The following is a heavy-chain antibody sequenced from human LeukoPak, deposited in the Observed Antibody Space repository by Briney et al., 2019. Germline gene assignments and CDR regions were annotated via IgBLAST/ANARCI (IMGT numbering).Heavy chain of an antibody. Sequence: SETLSLTCTVSGGSISSSSYYWGWIRQPPGKGLEWIGSIYYSGSTYHNPSLKSRVTISVDTSKNQFSLKLSSVTAADTAVYYCAREYCTNGVCYFVDYWGQGTLVTVSS. V-gene: IGHV4-39*07. CDR2: IYYSGST. D-gene: IGHD2-8*01. CDR3: AREYCTNGVCYFVDY. J-gene: IGHJ4*02. CDR1: GGSISSSSYY.